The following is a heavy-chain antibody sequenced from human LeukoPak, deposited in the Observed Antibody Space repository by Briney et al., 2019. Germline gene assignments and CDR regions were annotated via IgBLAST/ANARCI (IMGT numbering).Heavy chain of an antibody. CDR1: GYTFTGYF. J-gene: IGHJ4*01. CDR3: ARDSRYSGTWYYPD. D-gene: IGHD1-26*01. CDR2: INPNSGGT. Sequence: GASVKVSCKASGYTFTGYFMHWVRQAPGQGLEWMGWINPNSGGTNYAQKFQGRVTMTRDTSISTAYMELSRLRSDDTAVFYCARDSRYSGTWYYPDWGHGTPVSVSS. V-gene: IGHV1-2*02.